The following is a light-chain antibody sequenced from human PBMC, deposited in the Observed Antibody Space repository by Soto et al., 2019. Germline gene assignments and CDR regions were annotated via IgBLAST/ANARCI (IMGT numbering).Light chain of an antibody. CDR2: DVT. Sequence: QSALTQPASVSGSPGQSITISCTGTNSDVGAYNYVSWYQQLPGKAPKLMIYDVTNRPSGVSDRFSGSKSANTASLTISGLTAEDEADYYCSSYTSTSTVVFGGGTKLTVL. V-gene: IGLV2-14*01. J-gene: IGLJ2*01. CDR3: SSYTSTSTVV. CDR1: NSDVGAYNY.